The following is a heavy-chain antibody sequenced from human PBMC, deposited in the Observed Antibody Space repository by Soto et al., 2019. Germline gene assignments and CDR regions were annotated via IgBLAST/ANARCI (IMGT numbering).Heavy chain of an antibody. D-gene: IGHD1-1*01. Sequence: ASVKVSCKASGYTFTSYGIHWVRQAPGQRLEWTGWINAGNGNTKYSEKFQGRVTITRDTSASTAYMELSSLRSEDTAVYYCARENWRYFDYWGQGTLVTVSS. J-gene: IGHJ4*02. CDR3: ARENWRYFDY. V-gene: IGHV1-3*01. CDR1: GYTFTSYG. CDR2: INAGNGNT.